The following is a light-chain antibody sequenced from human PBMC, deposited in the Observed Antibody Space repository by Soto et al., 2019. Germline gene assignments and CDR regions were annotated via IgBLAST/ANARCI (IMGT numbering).Light chain of an antibody. V-gene: IGKV3-15*01. CDR3: QQYNNWWT. J-gene: IGKJ1*01. CDR1: QSVSSS. CDR2: GAS. Sequence: EIVMTQSPATLSVAPGERVTLSCRASQSVSSSLAWYQQKPGQAPRLLIHGASTRAIGIPARFSGSGSETEFTLTISSLQSEDFAVYYCQQYNNWWTFGQGTKVEIK.